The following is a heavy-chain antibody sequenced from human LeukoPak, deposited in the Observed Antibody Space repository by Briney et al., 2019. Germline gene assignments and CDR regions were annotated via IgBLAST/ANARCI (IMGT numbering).Heavy chain of an antibody. CDR1: GGSISSYY. Sequence: SETLSLTCTVAGGSISSYYWSWLRQPPGKGLEWIGYIYYSGSTNYNPSLKSRVTISVDTSKNQFSLKLSSVTAADTAVYYCARDEGLGDFDYWGQGTLVTVSS. CDR2: IYYSGST. CDR3: ARDEGLGDFDY. D-gene: IGHD3/OR15-3a*01. V-gene: IGHV4-59*01. J-gene: IGHJ4*02.